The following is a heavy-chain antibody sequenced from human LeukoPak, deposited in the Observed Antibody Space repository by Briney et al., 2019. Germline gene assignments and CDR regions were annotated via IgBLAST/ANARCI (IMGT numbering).Heavy chain of an antibody. CDR3: ARTRGGSCRNCLDY. CDR1: GFTFSGSW. Sequence: GGSLRLSCAASGFTFSGSWMHWVRQTPGKGLVWVSRINSDGSSTSYADSVKGRFTISRDNAKNTRYLQMNSLRAEDSAVYYCARTRGGSCRNCLDYWGQGTLVTVSS. D-gene: IGHD2-15*01. V-gene: IGHV3-74*01. CDR2: INSDGSST. J-gene: IGHJ4*02.